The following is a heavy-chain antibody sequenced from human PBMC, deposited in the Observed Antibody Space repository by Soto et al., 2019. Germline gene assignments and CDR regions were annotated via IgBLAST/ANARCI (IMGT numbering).Heavy chain of an antibody. V-gene: IGHV3-23*01. CDR2: ISGSGGST. J-gene: IGHJ4*02. Sequence: APGKGLEWVSAISGSGGSTYYADSVKGRFTISRDNSKNTLYLQINSLRAEDTAVYYCANVTVGATTERYFDYWGQGTLVTVSS. CDR3: ANVTVGATTERYFDY. D-gene: IGHD1-26*01.